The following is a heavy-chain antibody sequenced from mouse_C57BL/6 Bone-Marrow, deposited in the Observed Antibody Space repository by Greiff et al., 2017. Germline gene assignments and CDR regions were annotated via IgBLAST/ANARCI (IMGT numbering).Heavy chain of an antibody. Sequence: QVQLQQPGAELVKPGASVKMSCKASGYTFTSYWITWVKQRPGPGLEWIGDIYPTSGRTNYNEKFKSKAILTVDTSSNTAYMQLSSRTSEDSAVCYCARSGPLGRSFDYWGQGTTLTVSS. V-gene: IGHV1-55*01. J-gene: IGHJ2*01. D-gene: IGHD4-1*01. CDR1: GYTFTSYW. CDR3: ARSGPLGRSFDY. CDR2: IYPTSGRT.